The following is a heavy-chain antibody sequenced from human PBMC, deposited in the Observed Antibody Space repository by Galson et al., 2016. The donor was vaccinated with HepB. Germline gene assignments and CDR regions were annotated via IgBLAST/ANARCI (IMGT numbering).Heavy chain of an antibody. CDR3: ASREFGRPFDV. CDR2: ILISGST. D-gene: IGHD3-16*01. Sequence: TLSLTCTLSGGSISSGGYFWTWIRQSAGKGLEWIRRILISGSTNYNPSLKNRVTISLDTSKNQFSLELRSVTAADTAVYYCASREFGRPFDVWGQGSVVSVSS. CDR1: GGSISSGGYF. V-gene: IGHV4-61*02. J-gene: IGHJ3*01.